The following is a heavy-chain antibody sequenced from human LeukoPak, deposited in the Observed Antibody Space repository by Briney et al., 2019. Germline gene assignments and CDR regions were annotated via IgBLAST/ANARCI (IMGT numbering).Heavy chain of an antibody. CDR3: ARGESRGDLTHFDY. J-gene: IGHJ4*02. V-gene: IGHV3-30*04. CDR2: ISYDGSNK. Sequence: GGSLRLSCAASGFTLSSYAMHWVRQAPGKGLEWVAVISYDGSNKYYADSVKGRFTISRDNSKNTLYLQMNSLRAEDTAVYYCARGESRGDLTHFDYWGQGTLVTVSS. CDR1: GFTLSSYA. D-gene: IGHD4-17*01.